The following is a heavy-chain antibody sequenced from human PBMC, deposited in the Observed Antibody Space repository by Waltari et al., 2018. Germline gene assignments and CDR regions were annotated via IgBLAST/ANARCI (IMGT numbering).Heavy chain of an antibody. CDR2: INHSGST. V-gene: IGHV4-34*01. J-gene: IGHJ5*02. Sequence: QLQLQESGPGLLKPSETLSLTCAVYGGSFSGYYWSWIRQPPGKGLEWIGEINHSGSTNYNPSLKSRVTISVDTSKNQFSLKLSSVTAADTAVYYCARGLYCSGGSCYSVRWFDPWGQGTLVTVSS. CDR1: GGSFSGYY. CDR3: ARGLYCSGGSCYSVRWFDP. D-gene: IGHD2-15*01.